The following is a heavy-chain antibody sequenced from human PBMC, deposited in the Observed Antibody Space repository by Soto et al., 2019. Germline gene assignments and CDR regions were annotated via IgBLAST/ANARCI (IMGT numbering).Heavy chain of an antibody. J-gene: IGHJ4*02. CDR2: VNPSGGHT. D-gene: IGHD2-21*02. Sequence: QVQLVQSGAEVKKPGASVKVSCKASGDTFTDYYIHWVRQAPGQGLEWMGTVNPSGGHTTYAQHFLGRMTMTRDTSTSTIYMALTSLTSEDTAVYYCARGGHVVVVTAALDYWGQGTLVTVSS. V-gene: IGHV1-46*01. CDR1: GDTFTDYY. CDR3: ARGGHVVVVTAALDY.